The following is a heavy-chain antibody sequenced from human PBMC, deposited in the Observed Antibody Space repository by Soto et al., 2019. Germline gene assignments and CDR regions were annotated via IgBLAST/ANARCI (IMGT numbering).Heavy chain of an antibody. V-gene: IGHV4-31*03. CDR1: GGSISSGAYY. D-gene: IGHD2-2*01. Sequence: SETLSLTCSVSGGSISSGAYYWNWIRQHPRKGLEWIGYIYYSGTTYYNPSLGSRVSISADTSKNQLPLKLNSVTVADTAVYYCARNPSHLCASTSCHAFDIWGQGTMVTV. CDR3: ARNPSHLCASTSCHAFDI. CDR2: IYYSGTT. J-gene: IGHJ3*02.